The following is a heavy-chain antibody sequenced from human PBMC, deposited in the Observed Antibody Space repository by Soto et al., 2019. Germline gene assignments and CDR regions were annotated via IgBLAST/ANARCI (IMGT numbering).Heavy chain of an antibody. CDR3: ARVLSSPPTN. D-gene: IGHD6-19*01. CDR1: GFPFSNNW. CDR2: SNSDGSST. J-gene: IGHJ4*02. Sequence: EVQVVESGGGLVQPGGSLRLSCAASGFPFSNNWMHWVRQAPGKGLVWVSRSNSDGSSTSYADSVKGRFTISRDNAKNTLYLQMNSLRAEDTAVYYCARVLSSPPTNWGQGTLVTVSS. V-gene: IGHV3-74*01.